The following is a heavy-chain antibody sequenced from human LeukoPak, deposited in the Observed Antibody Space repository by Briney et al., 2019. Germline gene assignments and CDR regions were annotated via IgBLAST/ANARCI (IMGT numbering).Heavy chain of an antibody. CDR2: ISWNSGSI. D-gene: IGHD6-13*01. J-gene: IGHJ3*02. V-gene: IGHV3-9*01. CDR1: GFTFDDYA. Sequence: GGSLRLSCAASGFTFDDYAMHWVRHAPGKGLEWVSGISWNSGSIGYADSVKGRFTISRDNAKNSLYLQMNSLRAEDTALYYCTKQQLELDAFDIWGQGTTVTVSS. CDR3: TKQQLELDAFDI.